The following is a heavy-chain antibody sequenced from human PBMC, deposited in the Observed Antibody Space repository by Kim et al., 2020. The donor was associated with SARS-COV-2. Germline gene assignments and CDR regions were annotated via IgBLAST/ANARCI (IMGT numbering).Heavy chain of an antibody. V-gene: IGHV3-23*01. Sequence: GSLRLSCAASGFTFSSYAMSWVRQAPGKGLEWVSAISGSGGSTYYTDSVKGRFTISRDNSKNTLYLQMNSLRAEDTAVYYCAKARIAAAGTKDLNFDYWGQGTLVTVSS. CDR1: GFTFSSYA. J-gene: IGHJ4*02. D-gene: IGHD6-13*01. CDR2: ISGSGGST. CDR3: AKARIAAAGTKDLNFDY.